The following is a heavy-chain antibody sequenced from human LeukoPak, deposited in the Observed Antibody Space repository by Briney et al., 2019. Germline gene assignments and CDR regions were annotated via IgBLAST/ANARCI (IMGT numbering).Heavy chain of an antibody. Sequence: SETLSLTCTVSGYSISSGYYWGWIRQPPGKGLEWIGSIFHSGSTYYNPSLKSRVTISVDTSKNQFSLKLSSVTAADTAVYYCAIKWGDSSGYYYAGMSFIIWGQGTMVTVSS. D-gene: IGHD3-22*01. CDR2: IFHSGST. J-gene: IGHJ3*02. CDR3: AIKWGDSSGYYYAGMSFII. CDR1: GYSISSGYY. V-gene: IGHV4-38-2*02.